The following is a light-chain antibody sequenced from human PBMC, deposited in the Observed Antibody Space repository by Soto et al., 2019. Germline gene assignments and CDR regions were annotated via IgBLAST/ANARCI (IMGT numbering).Light chain of an antibody. CDR2: LVS. CDR1: QSLLHSNGYNY. CDR3: MQALPPPLT. V-gene: IGKV2-28*01. J-gene: IGKJ4*01. Sequence: DFVMTQSPLSLPVTPGEPASISCRSSQSLLHSNGYNYLDWYLQKPGQSPQLLIYLVSIRASGVPDRLSGSGSGTYFTMKISRVEAEDVGVYYGMQALPPPLTFGGGTKVEIK.